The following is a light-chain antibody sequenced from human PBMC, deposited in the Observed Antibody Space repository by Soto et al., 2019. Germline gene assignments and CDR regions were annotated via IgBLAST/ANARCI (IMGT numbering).Light chain of an antibody. J-gene: IGKJ5*01. CDR1: QSIGRW. V-gene: IGKV1-5*01. CDR3: QQYYSYPIT. Sequence: DIQMTQSPSTLSASVGDTVTVTCRASQSIGRWLAWYQQKPGKAPKLLIFDASTLENGVPARFSGSRSGPEFSLTISSLQPDDFATYYCQQYYSYPITFGQGTRLEIK. CDR2: DAS.